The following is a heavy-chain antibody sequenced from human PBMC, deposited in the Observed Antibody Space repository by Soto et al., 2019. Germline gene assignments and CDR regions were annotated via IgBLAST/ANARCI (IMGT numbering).Heavy chain of an antibody. CDR1: GGSIGIYY. CDR2: IYYSGST. D-gene: IGHD4-17*01. CDR3: ARAYGDYVFDY. J-gene: IGHJ4*02. Sequence: SETLSLTCTVSGGSIGIYYWSWIRQPPGKGLEWIGYIYYSGSTNYNPSLKSRVTISVDTSKNQFSLKLSSVTAADTAVYYCARAYGDYVFDYWGQGTLVTVSS. V-gene: IGHV4-59*01.